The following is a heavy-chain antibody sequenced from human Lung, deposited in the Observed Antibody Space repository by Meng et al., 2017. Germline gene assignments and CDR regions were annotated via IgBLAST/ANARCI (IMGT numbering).Heavy chain of an antibody. CDR3: ARGLGEAVVPRTMFDY. V-gene: IGHV4-4*02. J-gene: IGHJ4*02. Sequence: VQGRGAAPVRGKPSGTLPPTCGVSGGSISSSNWWSWVRQPPGKGLEWIGEIYHSGGTKYNPSLKSRVTISVDKSKNQFSLKLSSVTAADTAVYYCARGLGEAVVPRTMFDYWGQGTLVTVSS. CDR1: GGSISSSNW. CDR2: IYHSGGT. D-gene: IGHD2-2*01.